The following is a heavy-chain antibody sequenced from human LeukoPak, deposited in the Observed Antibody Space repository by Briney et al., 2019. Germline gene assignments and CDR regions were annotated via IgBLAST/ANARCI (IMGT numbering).Heavy chain of an antibody. CDR2: IRYDGSNK. V-gene: IGHV3-30*02. CDR3: ANLWSGDYFDY. D-gene: IGHD3-10*02. Sequence: GGSLRLSCAVSGFTFSSYGMHWVRQAPGKGLEWVAFIRYDGSNKYYADSVKGRFTISRDNSKNTLYLQMNSLRAEDTALYYCANLWSGDYFDYWGQGTLVTVSS. CDR1: GFTFSSYG. J-gene: IGHJ4*02.